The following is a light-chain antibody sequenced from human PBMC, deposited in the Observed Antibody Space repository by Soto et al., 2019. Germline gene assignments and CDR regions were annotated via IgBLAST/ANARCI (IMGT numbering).Light chain of an antibody. V-gene: IGKV1-9*01. J-gene: IGKJ2*01. CDR3: QQFNSYPYT. CDR1: QDISSY. CDR2: AAS. Sequence: DIQLTQSPSILSASVGDRVTITCRASQDISSYLAWYQQKPGKAPKLLIYAASTLESGVPSRFSGSGSGTEFTLTISSLQAEDFATYYCQQFNSYPYTIGRGTKLEI.